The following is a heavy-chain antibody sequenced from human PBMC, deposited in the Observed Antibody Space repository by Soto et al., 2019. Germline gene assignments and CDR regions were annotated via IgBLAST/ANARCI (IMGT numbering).Heavy chain of an antibody. CDR1: GFTFSIYG. CDR2: IWYDGSNK. D-gene: IGHD2-2*01. V-gene: IGHV3-33*01. Sequence: GGSLRLSCAASGFTFSIYGMHWVRQAPGKGLEWVAVIWYDGSNKYYADSVKGRFTISRDNSKNTLYLQMNSLRAEDTAVYYCARGYCSSTSCYLFDYWGQGTLVTVSS. J-gene: IGHJ4*02. CDR3: ARGYCSSTSCYLFDY.